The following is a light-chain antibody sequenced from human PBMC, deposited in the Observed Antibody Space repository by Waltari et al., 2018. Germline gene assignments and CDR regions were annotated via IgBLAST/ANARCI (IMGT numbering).Light chain of an antibody. V-gene: IGKV2D-29*01. CDR3: MQSIQMPLT. CDR1: QSPLHTDGKRY. J-gene: IGKJ4*01. CDR2: EVS. Sequence: IVMTQTPVSLSVTAGQPACIPCMSSQSPLHTDGKRYLYWYLQKPGQPPQLLIHEVSKRFSGVPDRFSGSGSGTDFTLKISRVEAEDVGVYYCMQSIQMPLTFGGGTKVEIK.